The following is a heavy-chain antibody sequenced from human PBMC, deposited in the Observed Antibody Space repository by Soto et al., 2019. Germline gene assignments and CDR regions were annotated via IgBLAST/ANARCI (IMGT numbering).Heavy chain of an antibody. CDR3: ARDPRRIAAAGGPYDALDI. D-gene: IGHD6-13*01. J-gene: IGHJ3*02. CDR2: IIPIFGTA. Sequence: SGQVTCYDSAGTFSSDAISGVRQAPGEGLEWMGGIIPIFGTANYAQKFQGRVTITADESTSTAYMELSSLRSEDTAVYYWARDPRRIAAAGGPYDALDIWGQVTMVS. CDR1: AGTFSSDA. V-gene: IGHV1-69*13.